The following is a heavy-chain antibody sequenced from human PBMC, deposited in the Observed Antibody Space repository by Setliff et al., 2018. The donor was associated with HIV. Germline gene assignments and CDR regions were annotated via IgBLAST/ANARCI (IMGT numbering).Heavy chain of an antibody. CDR1: GFTFINFG. V-gene: IGHV3-23*01. CDR3: VRDPIEGSPDYFDY. D-gene: IGHD1-26*01. Sequence: PGGSLRLSCAASGFTFINFGLSWVRQAPGKGLEWVSTITGFGGRTYYADSVKGRFTISRDNSRNTLFLQMNNLRPEDTATYYCVRDPIEGSPDYFDYWGQGALVTVSS. CDR2: ITGFGGRT. J-gene: IGHJ4*02.